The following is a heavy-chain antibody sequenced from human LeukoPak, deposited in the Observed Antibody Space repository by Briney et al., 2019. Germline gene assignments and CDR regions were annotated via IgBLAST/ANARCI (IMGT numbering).Heavy chain of an antibody. CDR3: ARDLSATWYSLAY. J-gene: IGHJ4*02. CDR2: IDWNGDAL. V-gene: IGHV3-20*04. CDR1: GFSNADYG. Sequence: GGSLRLSCVVAGFSNADYGMSWVRHGPGKGLEWVAGIDWNGDALQYADSVKGRFTISRDNAKNSLYLQMDILRPEDTGVYYCARDLSATWYSLAYWGQGTLVTISS. D-gene: IGHD2-21*02.